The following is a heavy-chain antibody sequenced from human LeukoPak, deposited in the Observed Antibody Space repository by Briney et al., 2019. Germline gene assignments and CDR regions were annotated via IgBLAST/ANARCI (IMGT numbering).Heavy chain of an antibody. CDR3: AKGGVSYTYYFDC. CDR2: ISGSGAST. V-gene: IGHV3-23*01. Sequence: GGSLRLSCVASGFTFSKYTMSWVRQAPGKGLEWVSGISGSGASTYSADFVKGRFTISRDTSKNTLYLQLNSLRAEDTAVYYCAKGGVSYTYYFDCWGQGTLVTVSS. D-gene: IGHD2-8*01. J-gene: IGHJ4*02. CDR1: GFTFSKYT.